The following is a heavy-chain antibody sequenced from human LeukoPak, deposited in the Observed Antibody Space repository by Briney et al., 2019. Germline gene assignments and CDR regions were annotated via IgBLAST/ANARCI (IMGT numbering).Heavy chain of an antibody. Sequence: GASVRVSCKASGFTFTSSAVQWVRQARGQRLEWIGWIVVGSGNTNYAQKFQERVTITRDMSTSTAYMELSSLRSEDTAVYYCAAGEYYYDSSDETIAFDIWGQGTMVTVSS. J-gene: IGHJ3*02. D-gene: IGHD3-22*01. CDR1: GFTFTSSA. V-gene: IGHV1-58*01. CDR3: AAGEYYYDSSDETIAFDI. CDR2: IVVGSGNT.